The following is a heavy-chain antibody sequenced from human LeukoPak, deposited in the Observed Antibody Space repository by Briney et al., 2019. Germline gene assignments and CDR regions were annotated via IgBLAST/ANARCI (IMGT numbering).Heavy chain of an antibody. Sequence: SVKVSCEASGGTFSSYAISWVRQAPGQGLEWMGRIIPIFGIASYAQKFQGRVTITADKSTSTAYMELSSLRSEDTAVYYCARGNYGDYTGQNWFDPWGQGTLVTVSS. CDR2: IIPIFGIA. CDR1: GGTFSSYA. CDR3: ARGNYGDYTGQNWFDP. J-gene: IGHJ5*02. D-gene: IGHD4-17*01. V-gene: IGHV1-69*04.